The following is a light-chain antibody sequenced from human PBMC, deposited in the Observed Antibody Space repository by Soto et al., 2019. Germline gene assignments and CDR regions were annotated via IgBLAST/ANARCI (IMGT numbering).Light chain of an antibody. J-gene: IGLJ1*01. V-gene: IGLV2-14*01. CDR3: SSYTNINTRACV. CDR1: SSDVGGYNY. Sequence: QSVLTQPASVSGSPGQSITISCTGTSSDVGGYNYVSWYQQHPGKAPKLIIYEVTDRPSGASNRFSGSKSGNTASLTISGLQAEDEAEYYCSSYTNINTRACVFGTGTKVTVL. CDR2: EVT.